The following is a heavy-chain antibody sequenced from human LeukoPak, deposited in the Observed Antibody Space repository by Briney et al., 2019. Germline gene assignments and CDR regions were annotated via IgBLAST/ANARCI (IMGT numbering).Heavy chain of an antibody. J-gene: IGHJ4*02. V-gene: IGHV3-23*01. CDR3: ASKWYCGGDCYYQIDF. CDR2: ISGSGGTS. CDR1: GFTFSNYA. Sequence: GGSLRLSCAASGFTFSNYAMSWVRQTPGKGLEWVSTISGSGGTSYYADSVKGRFTISRDNSKNTLYLQMNSLRTEDTAVYYCASKWYCGGDCYYQIDFWGQGTLVTVSS. D-gene: IGHD2-21*02.